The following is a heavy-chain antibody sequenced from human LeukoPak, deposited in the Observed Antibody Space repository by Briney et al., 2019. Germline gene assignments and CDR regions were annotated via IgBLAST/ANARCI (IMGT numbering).Heavy chain of an antibody. CDR3: ARVEVGSSWSINYYYYGMDV. V-gene: IGHV1-18*04. D-gene: IGHD6-13*01. J-gene: IGHJ6*02. Sequence: ASVKVSCKASGYTFTGYYMHWVRQAPGQGFEWMGWISAYNGNTNYAQKLQGRVTMTTDTSTSTAYMELRSLRSDDTAVYYCARVEVGSSWSINYYYYGMDVWGQGTTVTVSS. CDR1: GYTFTGYY. CDR2: ISAYNGNT.